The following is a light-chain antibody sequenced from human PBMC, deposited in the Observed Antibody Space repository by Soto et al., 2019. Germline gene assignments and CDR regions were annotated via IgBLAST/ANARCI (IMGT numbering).Light chain of an antibody. J-gene: IGLJ2*01. CDR3: GAWDGSLTGGV. CDR2: ENY. CDR1: SSNIGSYS. V-gene: IGLV1-51*02. Sequence: QSVLTQPLSVSAAPGQKVTISCSGSSSNIGSYSVSWYQQLPGTAPKLLIYENYERPSGIPDRFSGSKSGTSATLGITGLQTGDEADYYCGAWDGSLTGGVFGGGTKLTVL.